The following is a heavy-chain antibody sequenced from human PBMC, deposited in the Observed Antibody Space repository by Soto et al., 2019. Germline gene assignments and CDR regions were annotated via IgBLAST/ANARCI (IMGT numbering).Heavy chain of an antibody. CDR3: AKEYCGGHCSSDYFDY. Sequence: QVQLVESGGGVVQPGRSLRLSCAASGFTFSNYGIHWVRQAPGNGLEWVAVISRDGSVRYYADSVKGRLTISRDNSKNTLYLQVNNLRAEDTAVYYCAKEYCGGHCSSDYFDYWGQGTLVTVSS. CDR1: GFTFSNYG. V-gene: IGHV3-30*18. J-gene: IGHJ4*02. CDR2: ISRDGSVR. D-gene: IGHD2-21*01.